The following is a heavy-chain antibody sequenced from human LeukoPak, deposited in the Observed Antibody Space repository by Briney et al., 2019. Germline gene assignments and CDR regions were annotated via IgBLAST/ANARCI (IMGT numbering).Heavy chain of an antibody. CDR3: ATDDILRINWFDP. CDR2: IIPIFGTA. Sequence: GASVKLPWRGSGGSFSGYSLCWVRQERGRGPAWVGGIIPIFGTANYAQKFQGRVTITADESTSTAYMELSSLRSEDTAVYYCATDDILRINWFDPWGQGTLVTVSS. D-gene: IGHD3-9*01. V-gene: IGHV1-69*13. J-gene: IGHJ5*02. CDR1: GGSFSGYS.